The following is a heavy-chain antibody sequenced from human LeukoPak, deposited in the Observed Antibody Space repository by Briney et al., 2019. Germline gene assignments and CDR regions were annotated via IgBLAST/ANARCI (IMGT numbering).Heavy chain of an antibody. CDR1: GGSISSSSYY. V-gene: IGHV4-39*01. D-gene: IGHD3-10*01. Sequence: PSETLSLTCTVSGGSISSSSYYWGWIRQPPGKGLEWIGSIYYSGSTYYNPSLKSRVTISVDTSKNQFSLKLSSVTAADTAVYYCAIHGKRGRVDYWGQGTLVTVSS. CDR2: IYYSGST. J-gene: IGHJ4*02. CDR3: AIHGKRGRVDY.